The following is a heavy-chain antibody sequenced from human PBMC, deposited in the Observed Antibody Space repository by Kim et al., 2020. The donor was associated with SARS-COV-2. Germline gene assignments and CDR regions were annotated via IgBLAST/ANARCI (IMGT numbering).Heavy chain of an antibody. CDR3: ARDGSGSYYNRVVLLGMDV. CDR2: ISYDGSNK. V-gene: IGHV3-30*04. Sequence: GGSLRLSCAASGFTFSSYAMHWVRQAPGKGLEWVAVISYDGSNKYYADSVKCRFTISRDNSKNTLYLQMNSLRAEDTAVYYCARDGSGSYYNRVVLLGMDVWGQGTTVTVSS. CDR1: GFTFSSYA. D-gene: IGHD3-10*01. J-gene: IGHJ6*02.